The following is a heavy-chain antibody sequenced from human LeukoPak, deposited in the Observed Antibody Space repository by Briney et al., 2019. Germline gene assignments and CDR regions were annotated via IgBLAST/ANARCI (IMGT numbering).Heavy chain of an antibody. J-gene: IGHJ6*03. CDR2: IWYDGSNK. D-gene: IGHD1-14*01. CDR1: GFTFSNYA. Sequence: GGSLRLSCAASGFTFSNYAMHWVRQAPGKGLEWVAIIWYDGSNKDYADSVKGRFTISRDNSKNTLYLQMNSLRAEDTAVYFCARGAGRDYYFYIDVWGKGTTVTVSS. CDR3: ARGAGRDYYFYIDV. V-gene: IGHV3-33*01.